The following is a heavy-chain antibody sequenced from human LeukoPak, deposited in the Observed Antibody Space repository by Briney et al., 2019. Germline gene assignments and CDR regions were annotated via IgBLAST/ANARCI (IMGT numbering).Heavy chain of an antibody. CDR1: GGSISSGSYY. Sequence: PSQTLSLTCTVSGGSISSGSYYWSWIRQPAGKGLEWIGRIYTSGSTNYNPSLKSRVTMSVDTSKNQFSLKLSSVTAADTAVYYCARDLNRLEAAFDIWGQGTMVTVSS. D-gene: IGHD3-3*01. J-gene: IGHJ3*02. CDR3: ARDLNRLEAAFDI. V-gene: IGHV4-61*02. CDR2: IYTSGST.